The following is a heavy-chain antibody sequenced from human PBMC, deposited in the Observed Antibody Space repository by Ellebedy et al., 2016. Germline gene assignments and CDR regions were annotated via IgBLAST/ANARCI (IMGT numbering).Heavy chain of an antibody. CDR2: VYYSGSA. CDR3: ARYQAVDAFDI. J-gene: IGHJ3*02. Sequence: SETLSLXXTVSGGSVGGHYWSWVRQPPGKGLEWIGYVYYSGSANYNPSLKSRVTISIDTSKNQFSLNLSSATAADTAVYYCARYQAVDAFDIWGQGTLVIVSS. V-gene: IGHV4-59*02. CDR1: GGSVGGHY.